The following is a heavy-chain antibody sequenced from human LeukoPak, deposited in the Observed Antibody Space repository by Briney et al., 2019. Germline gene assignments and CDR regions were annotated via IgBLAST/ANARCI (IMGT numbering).Heavy chain of an antibody. D-gene: IGHD1-26*01. J-gene: IGHJ4*02. CDR1: GFTFGDYS. Sequence: GRSLRLSCTASGFTFGDYSMNWVRQAPGKGLEWVGFIRSKAYGGTTEYAASVKGRFTISRDDSKSIAYLQMSSLKTEDTAVYYCTRGRRATHDYWGQGTLVTVSS. V-gene: IGHV3-49*04. CDR3: TRGRRATHDY. CDR2: IRSKAYGGTT.